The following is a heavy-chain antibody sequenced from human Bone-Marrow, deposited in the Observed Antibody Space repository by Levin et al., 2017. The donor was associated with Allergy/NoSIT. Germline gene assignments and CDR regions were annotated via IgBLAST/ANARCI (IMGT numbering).Heavy chain of an antibody. V-gene: IGHV3-48*03. J-gene: IGHJ6*02. D-gene: IGHD3-16*01. CDR3: ASAFGYNAMDV. CDR2: ISSSGGSI. Sequence: AGGSLRLSCAASDFTFSSYELNWVRQAPGRGLEWISYISSSGGSIFYADSVKGRFTISRDNAKNSLYLQMNSLRAEDTAVYFCASAFGYNAMDVWGQGTTVTVSS. CDR1: DFTFSSYE.